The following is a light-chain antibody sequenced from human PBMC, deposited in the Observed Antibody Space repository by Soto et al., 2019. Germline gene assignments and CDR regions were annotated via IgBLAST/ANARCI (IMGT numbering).Light chain of an antibody. CDR2: SND. CDR1: SPNIGTNA. J-gene: IGLJ3*02. CDR3: QSYDSSLSGLWV. Sequence: QSVVTQTPSASGTPGQRVTISCSGSSPNIGTNAVNWCQQLPGTAPRLLIYSNDQRPPGVPDRFSGSKSGTSASLAISGLQSEDEADYYCQSYDSSLSGLWVFGGGTKLTVL. V-gene: IGLV1-44*01.